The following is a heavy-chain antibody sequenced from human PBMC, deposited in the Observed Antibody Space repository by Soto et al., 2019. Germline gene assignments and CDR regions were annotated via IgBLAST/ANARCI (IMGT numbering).Heavy chain of an antibody. V-gene: IGHV4-59*01. Sequence: KASETLSLTCTVSGDSINDYLWNWLRQSPGKGLEWIGCVSHSGSTIYNPSLSSRVTISVDPSKKQFSLQLRSVTDADTAMYYCARDEGGSSWPEYFQHWGQGTLVTVSS. CDR1: GDSINDYL. CDR3: ARDEGGSSWPEYFQH. D-gene: IGHD6-13*01. J-gene: IGHJ1*01. CDR2: VSHSGST.